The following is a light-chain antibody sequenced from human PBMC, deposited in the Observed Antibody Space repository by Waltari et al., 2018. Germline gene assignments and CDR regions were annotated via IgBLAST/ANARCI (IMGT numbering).Light chain of an antibody. CDR3: QAWDNITGGV. V-gene: IGLV3-1*01. CDR1: KMGDKF. J-gene: IGLJ2*01. CDR2: QST. Sequence: SYELTQPPSVSVSPGQTASITCSGHKMGDKFPSWYQQKPGQSPVLVIYQSTKRPSGVPERFSGSNSWKSATLSISGTQARGEADDSGQAWDNITGGVFGGGTKVTVL.